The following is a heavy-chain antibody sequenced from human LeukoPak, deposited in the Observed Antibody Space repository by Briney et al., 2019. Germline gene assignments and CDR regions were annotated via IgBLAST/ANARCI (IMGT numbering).Heavy chain of an antibody. Sequence: SETLSLTCTVSGGSISSSSYYWGWIRQPPGKGLEWIGGIYYSGSTYYNPSLKSRVTISVDTSKNQFSLKLSSVTAADTAVYYCARERQLEAWDYWGQGTLVTVSS. CDR2: IYYSGST. D-gene: IGHD6-13*01. J-gene: IGHJ4*02. CDR3: ARERQLEAWDY. CDR1: GGSISSSSYY. V-gene: IGHV4-39*01.